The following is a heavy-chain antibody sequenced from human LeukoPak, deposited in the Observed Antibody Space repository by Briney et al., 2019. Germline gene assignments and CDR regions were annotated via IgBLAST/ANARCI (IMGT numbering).Heavy chain of an antibody. Sequence: ASVKVSCKASGYTFTSYGISWVRQSPGQGLEWMGWISAYNGNTNYAQKLQGRVTMTTDTSTSTAYKELRSLRSDDTAVYYCARIAVAGHYFDYWGQGTLVTVSS. V-gene: IGHV1-18*01. CDR1: GYTFTSYG. J-gene: IGHJ4*02. D-gene: IGHD6-19*01. CDR2: ISAYNGNT. CDR3: ARIAVAGHYFDY.